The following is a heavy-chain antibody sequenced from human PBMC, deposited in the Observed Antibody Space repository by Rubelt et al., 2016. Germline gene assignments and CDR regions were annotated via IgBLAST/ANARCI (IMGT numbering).Heavy chain of an antibody. Sequence: GQGLEWMGWISAYNGNTNYAQKLQGRVTMTTDTSTSTAYMELRSLRSDDTAVYYCARLPEYYDFWSGYYTEYYYGMDVWGQGTTVTVSS. CDR3: ARLPEYYDFWSGYYTEYYYGMDV. D-gene: IGHD3-3*01. J-gene: IGHJ6*02. CDR2: ISAYNGNT. V-gene: IGHV1-18*01.